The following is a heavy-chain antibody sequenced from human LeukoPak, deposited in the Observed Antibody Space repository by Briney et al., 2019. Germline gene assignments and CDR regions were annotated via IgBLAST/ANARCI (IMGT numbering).Heavy chain of an antibody. V-gene: IGHV3-23*01. CDR1: GFTFSSYA. CDR2: ISGSGGTT. D-gene: IGHD1-26*01. Sequence: PGGSLILSCATSGFTFSSYAMIWVRQAPGKKLDAVSDISGSGGTTYYADSVSGRFTISRDNSKNPLYLQMSRLRADDPAVYYCARDPMYSASYYAFDLWGQGTMVTVSS. J-gene: IGHJ3*01. CDR3: ARDPMYSASYYAFDL.